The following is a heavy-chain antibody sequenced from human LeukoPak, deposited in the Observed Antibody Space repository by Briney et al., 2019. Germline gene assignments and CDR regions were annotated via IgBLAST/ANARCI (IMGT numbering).Heavy chain of an antibody. CDR1: GFTFSNAW. Sequence: AGGSHRLSCAASGFTFSNAWMSWVRQAPGKGLEWVGRIKSKTDGGTTDYAAPVKGRFTISRDDSKNTLYLQMNSLKTEDTAVYYCTTDPEYNWNYVFDYWGQGTLVTVSS. CDR3: TTDPEYNWNYVFDY. D-gene: IGHD1-7*01. J-gene: IGHJ4*02. CDR2: IKSKTDGGTT. V-gene: IGHV3-15*01.